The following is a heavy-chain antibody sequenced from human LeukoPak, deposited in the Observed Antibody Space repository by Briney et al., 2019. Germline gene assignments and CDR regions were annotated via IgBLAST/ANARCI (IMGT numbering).Heavy chain of an antibody. V-gene: IGHV1-2*02. Sequence: ASVKVSCKASGYTFTGYYMHWVRQAPGQGLEWMGWINPNSGGTNYAQKFQGRVTMTGDTSISTAYMELSRLRSDDTAVYYCARDFAPLHDYGDYQAAFDIWGQGTMVTVSS. J-gene: IGHJ3*02. CDR2: INPNSGGT. CDR1: GYTFTGYY. CDR3: ARDFAPLHDYGDYQAAFDI. D-gene: IGHD4-17*01.